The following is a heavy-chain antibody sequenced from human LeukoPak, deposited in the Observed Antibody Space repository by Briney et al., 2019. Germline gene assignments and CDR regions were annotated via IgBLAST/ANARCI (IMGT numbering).Heavy chain of an antibody. D-gene: IGHD1-26*01. J-gene: IGHJ3*02. Sequence: SETLSLTCTVSGGSISSYYWSWIRQPAGKGLEWIGRIYTSGSTNYNPSLKSRVTMSVDTSKSQFSLKLSSVTAADTAVYYCARVRGNVGAMTWFAFDIWGQGTMVTVSS. CDR3: ARVRGNVGAMTWFAFDI. V-gene: IGHV4-4*07. CDR2: IYTSGST. CDR1: GGSISSYY.